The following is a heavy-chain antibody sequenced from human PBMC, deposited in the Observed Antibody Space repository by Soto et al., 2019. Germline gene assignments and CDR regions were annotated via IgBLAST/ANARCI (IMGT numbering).Heavy chain of an antibody. J-gene: IGHJ3*02. D-gene: IGHD1-26*01. CDR1: GFTFSSYA. CDR2: ISGSGGST. V-gene: IGHV3-23*01. Sequence: EVQLLESGGGLVQPGGSLRLSCEASGFTFSSYAMSWVRQAPGKGLEWVSAISGSGGSTYYADSVKGRFTISRDNSKNTLYLQMNSLRAEDTAVYYCAKVGAGIVGAANDAFDIWGQGTMVTVSS. CDR3: AKVGAGIVGAANDAFDI.